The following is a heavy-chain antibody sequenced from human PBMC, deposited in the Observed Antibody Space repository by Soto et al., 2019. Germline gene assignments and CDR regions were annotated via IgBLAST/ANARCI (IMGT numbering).Heavy chain of an antibody. J-gene: IGHJ6*02. CDR2: IYHSGST. Sequence: SETLSLTCDVSGDTISTGGYTWAWIXLPPGKGLEWIGYIYHSGSTYXXXSXXXXXXXXXXXXKNQFSLKLSSVTAADTAVYYCAGSGYYHNSGMDVWGQGTTVXVSS. V-gene: IGHV4-30-2*01. CDR1: GDTISTGGYT. CDR3: AGSGYYHNSGMDV. D-gene: IGHD3-22*01.